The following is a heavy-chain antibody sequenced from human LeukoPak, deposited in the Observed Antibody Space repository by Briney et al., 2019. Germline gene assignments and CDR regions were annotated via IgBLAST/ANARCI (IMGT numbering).Heavy chain of an antibody. D-gene: IGHD3-10*01. Sequence: GASVKVSCKASGYTFTSYGISWVRQAPGQGLEWMGWISAYNGNTNYAQKLQGRVTMTTDTSTSTAYMELRSLRSDDTAVYYCARDWEGSGSYTQDDYYYYGMDVWGKGTTVTVSS. CDR1: GYTFTSYG. V-gene: IGHV1-18*04. CDR2: ISAYNGNT. CDR3: ARDWEGSGSYTQDDYYYYGMDV. J-gene: IGHJ6*04.